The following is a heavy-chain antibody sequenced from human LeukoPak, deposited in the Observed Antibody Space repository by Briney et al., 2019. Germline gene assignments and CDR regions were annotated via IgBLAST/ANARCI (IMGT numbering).Heavy chain of an antibody. CDR2: IYYSGST. Sequence: SETLSLTCTVSGGSISSYYWSWIRQPPGKGLEWVGYIYYSGSTNYNPSLTSRVTISVDTSKNQFSLKLSSVTAADTAVYYCAREHYSNLDSWGQGTLVTVSS. D-gene: IGHD4-4*01. CDR3: AREHYSNLDS. V-gene: IGHV4-59*01. CDR1: GGSISSYY. J-gene: IGHJ4*02.